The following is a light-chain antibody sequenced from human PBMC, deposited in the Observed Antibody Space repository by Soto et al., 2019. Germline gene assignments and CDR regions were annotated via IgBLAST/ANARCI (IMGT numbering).Light chain of an antibody. CDR1: QSVSSSY. CDR3: QQYGSSPRT. J-gene: IGKJ1*01. CDR2: VAS. Sequence: EIVLTQSPGTLSLSPGERATLSCRASQSVSSSYLAWYQQKPGQAPRLLIYVASSRATRIPDRFSGSGSGTDFTLTISRLEPEDFAVYYCQQYGSSPRTFDQGTKVESK. V-gene: IGKV3-20*01.